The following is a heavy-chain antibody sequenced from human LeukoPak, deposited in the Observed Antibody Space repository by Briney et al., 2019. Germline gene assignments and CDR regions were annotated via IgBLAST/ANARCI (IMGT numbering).Heavy chain of an antibody. J-gene: IGHJ4*02. D-gene: IGHD1-26*01. CDR3: ARDEGARLATYYFDY. V-gene: IGHV3-30-3*01. Sequence: GRSLRLSCAASGFTFSSYAMHWVRQAPGKGLEWVAVISYDGSNKYYADSVKGRFTISRDSSKNTLYLQMNSLRAEDTAVYYCARDEGARLATYYFDYWGQGTLVTVSS. CDR1: GFTFSSYA. CDR2: ISYDGSNK.